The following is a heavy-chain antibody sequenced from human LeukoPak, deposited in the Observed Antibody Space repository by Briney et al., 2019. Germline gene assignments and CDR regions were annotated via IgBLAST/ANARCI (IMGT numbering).Heavy chain of an antibody. CDR1: GGSITSSNYY. V-gene: IGHV4-39*01. Sequence: SETLSLTCSVSGGSITSSNYYWGWIRQPPGKGLEWIGSIYYSGSTYYNPSLKSRVTISVDTSKNQFSLKLSSVTAADTAVYYCARTRYYYNSRSYGAPYYFDYWGQGTLVTVSS. CDR3: ARTRYYYNSRSYGAPYYFDY. CDR2: IYYSGST. D-gene: IGHD3-10*01. J-gene: IGHJ4*02.